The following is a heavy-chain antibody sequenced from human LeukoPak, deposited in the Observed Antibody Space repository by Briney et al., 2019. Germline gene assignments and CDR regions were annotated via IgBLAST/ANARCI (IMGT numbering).Heavy chain of an antibody. J-gene: IGHJ6*03. Sequence: ASVKVSCKASGGTFSSYAISWVRQAPGQGLEWMGGIIPIFGTANYAQKFQGRVTITADKSTSTAYMELSSLRSDDTAVYYCARDFEPGIAVAGTDYYYYMDVWGKGTTVTVSS. CDR3: ARDFEPGIAVAGTDYYYYMDV. D-gene: IGHD6-19*01. CDR2: IIPIFGTA. V-gene: IGHV1-69*06. CDR1: GGTFSSYA.